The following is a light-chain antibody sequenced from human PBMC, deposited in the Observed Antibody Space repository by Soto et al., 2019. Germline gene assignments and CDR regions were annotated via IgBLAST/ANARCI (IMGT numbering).Light chain of an antibody. CDR3: SSYTSSSTQV. J-gene: IGLJ1*01. Sequence: QSVLPQPACVSGSPGQSITISCTGTSSDVGGYNYVSWYQQHPGKAPKLMIYDVSNRPSGVSNRFSGSKSGNTASLTISGLQAEDEADYYCSSYTSSSTQVFGTGTKVTVL. CDR2: DVS. V-gene: IGLV2-14*01. CDR1: SSDVGGYNY.